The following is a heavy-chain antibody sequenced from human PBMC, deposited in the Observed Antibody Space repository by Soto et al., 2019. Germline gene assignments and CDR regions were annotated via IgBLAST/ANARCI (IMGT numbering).Heavy chain of an antibody. CDR1: GGTFSDYA. Sequence: SVKVSCKASGGTFSDYAFSWVRQAPGQGLEWMGGIIPMFSSSSFAQKFQGRLTITADDSTSTAYMSLSSLGSADTAMYYCAKDIGFQQHLFVFDLWGPGTLVTVS. V-gene: IGHV1-69*13. J-gene: IGHJ4*02. CDR2: IIPMFSSS. CDR3: AKDIGFQQHLFVFDL. D-gene: IGHD3-10*02.